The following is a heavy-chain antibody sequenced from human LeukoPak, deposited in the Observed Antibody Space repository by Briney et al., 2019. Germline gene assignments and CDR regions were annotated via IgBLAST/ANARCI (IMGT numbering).Heavy chain of an antibody. Sequence: GGSLRLSCAASRFTFRAHSMHWVGQAPGKGREGVAFTSYDGSKKYYGDSVKGRFTISRDNSKNTLYLQMSTLRAEDNAVYYCTRNPEMQYWFDPWGQGTLVTVSS. CDR3: TRNPEMQYWFDP. CDR2: TSYDGSKK. CDR1: RFTFRAHS. V-gene: IGHV3-30-3*01. J-gene: IGHJ5*02.